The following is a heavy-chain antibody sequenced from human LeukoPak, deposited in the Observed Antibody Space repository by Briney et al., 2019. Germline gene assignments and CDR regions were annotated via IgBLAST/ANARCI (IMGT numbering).Heavy chain of an antibody. V-gene: IGHV3-21*01. J-gene: IGHJ4*02. D-gene: IGHD3-22*01. Sequence: GGSLRLSCAASGFTFSSYSMNWVRQAPGKGLEWVSSISSSSSYIYYADSVKGRFTISRDNAKNSLYLQMNSLRAEDTAVYYCARDLPGYYDSSGYYCWGQGTLVTVSS. CDR1: GFTFSSYS. CDR3: ARDLPGYYDSSGYYC. CDR2: ISSSSSYI.